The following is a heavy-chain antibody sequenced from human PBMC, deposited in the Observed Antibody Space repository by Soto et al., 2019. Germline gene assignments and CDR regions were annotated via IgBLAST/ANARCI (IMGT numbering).Heavy chain of an antibody. V-gene: IGHV4-31*03. Sequence: QVQLQESGPGLVKPSQTLSLTCTVSGGSISSGGYYWSWIRQHPGKGLEWIGYIYYSGSTYYNPSLKSRFTISVDTSKHQFSLKLSSVTAADTAVYYCARSSTSANYFDYWGQGTLVTVSS. CDR1: GGSISSGGYY. J-gene: IGHJ4*02. CDR2: IYYSGST. D-gene: IGHD2-2*01. CDR3: ARSSTSANYFDY.